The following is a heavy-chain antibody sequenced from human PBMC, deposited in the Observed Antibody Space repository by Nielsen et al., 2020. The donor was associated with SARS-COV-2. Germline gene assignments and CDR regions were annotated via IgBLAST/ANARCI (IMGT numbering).Heavy chain of an antibody. J-gene: IGHJ6*02. V-gene: IGHV3-9*01. Sequence: SLKISCAASGFTFDDYAMHWVRQAPGKGLEWVSGIRWNSGSIGYADSVKGRFTISRDNAKNSLYLQMNSLRAEDTALYYCARDLVGSTYYGMDVWGQGTTVTVSS. CDR2: IRWNSGSI. D-gene: IGHD1-26*01. CDR1: GFTFDDYA. CDR3: ARDLVGSTYYGMDV.